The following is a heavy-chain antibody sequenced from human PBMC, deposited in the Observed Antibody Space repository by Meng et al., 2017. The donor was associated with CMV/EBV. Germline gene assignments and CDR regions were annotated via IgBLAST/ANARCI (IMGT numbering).Heavy chain of an antibody. J-gene: IGHJ4*02. CDR1: GFTFSSYA. Sequence: QVRLMESGGGVVQPGRSLRLSCAASGFTFSSYAMHWVRQAPGKGLEWVAVISYDGSNKYYADSVKGRFTISRDNSKNTLYLQMNSLRAEDTAVYYCARGDYFDYWGQGTLVTVSS. V-gene: IGHV3-30-3*01. CDR2: ISYDGSNK. CDR3: ARGDYFDY.